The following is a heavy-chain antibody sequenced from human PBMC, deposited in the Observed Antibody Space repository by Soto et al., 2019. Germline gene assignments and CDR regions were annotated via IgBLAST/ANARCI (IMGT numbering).Heavy chain of an antibody. J-gene: IGHJ4*02. CDR3: ARGCSSASCYYY. V-gene: IGHV3-48*03. Sequence: GGSLRLSCAASGFTFSSYEMNWVRQAPGKGLEWVSYISSSGSTIYYADSVKGRFTISRDNAKNSLYLQMNSLRAEDTAVYYCARGCSSASCYYYWGQGTLVTVSS. CDR1: GFTFSSYE. D-gene: IGHD2-2*01. CDR2: ISSSGSTI.